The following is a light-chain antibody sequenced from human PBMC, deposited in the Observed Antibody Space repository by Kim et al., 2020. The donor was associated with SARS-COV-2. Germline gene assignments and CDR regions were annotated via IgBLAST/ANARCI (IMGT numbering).Light chain of an antibody. CDR1: QNIVVW. J-gene: IGKJ4*01. Sequence: APVVDRVTITCRASQNIVVWLSWYQQKPGKAPKLLISGASGLQSWVSSRFSGSGSGTEFTLTITSLQPDDFATYFCQHYNSYSTTFGGGTKVDIK. V-gene: IGKV1-5*01. CDR3: QHYNSYSTT. CDR2: GAS.